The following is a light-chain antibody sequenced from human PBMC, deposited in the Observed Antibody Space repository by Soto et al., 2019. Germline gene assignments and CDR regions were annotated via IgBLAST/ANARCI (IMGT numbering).Light chain of an antibody. CDR1: QSVSSN. CDR3: QQYNNWPLT. Sequence: EIVMTQSPATLSVSPGERATLSCRASQSVSSNLAWYQQKPGQAPRLLIYGASTRATGIPARFSGSGSGTEFTLNISSLQSEDFAVYYCQQYNNWPLTFGGGTKVDI. CDR2: GAS. V-gene: IGKV3-15*01. J-gene: IGKJ4*01.